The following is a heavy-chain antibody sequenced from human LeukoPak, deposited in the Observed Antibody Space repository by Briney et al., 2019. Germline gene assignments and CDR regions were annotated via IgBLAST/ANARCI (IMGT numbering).Heavy chain of an antibody. CDR2: ISAYNGNT. CDR3: SAMGQGLDAFDI. J-gene: IGHJ3*02. Sequence: ASVKVSCKASGYTFTSYGISWVRQAPGQGLEWMGWISAYNGNTSYAQKLQGRVTMTTDTSTSTAYMELRSLRSDDTAVYYCSAMGQGLDAFDIWGQGTMVTVSS. V-gene: IGHV1-18*01. D-gene: IGHD3-10*01. CDR1: GYTFTSYG.